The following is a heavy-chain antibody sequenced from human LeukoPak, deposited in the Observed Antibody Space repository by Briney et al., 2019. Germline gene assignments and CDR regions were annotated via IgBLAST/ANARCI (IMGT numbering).Heavy chain of an antibody. J-gene: IGHJ4*02. V-gene: IGHV4-4*07. CDR1: GASITSYY. Sequence: SETLSLTCTVSGASITSYYWSWIRQPAGKGLEWIGRTYTSGSINYNPSLKSRVTMSVDTSKNQFSLKLTSVTASHTAVYYCVRGGYYYGPSDWGQGTLVTVSS. D-gene: IGHD3-10*01. CDR3: VRGGYYYGPSD. CDR2: TYTSGSI.